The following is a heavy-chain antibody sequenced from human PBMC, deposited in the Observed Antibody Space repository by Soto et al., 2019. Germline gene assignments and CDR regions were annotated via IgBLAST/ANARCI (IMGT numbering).Heavy chain of an antibody. D-gene: IGHD6-13*01. J-gene: IGHJ6*03. CDR2: ISGSGGST. V-gene: IGHV3-23*01. CDR3: VSAAGLYYYYYMDV. CDR1: GFTFSSYA. Sequence: EVQLLESGGGLVQPGGSLRLSCAASGFTFSSYAMSWVRQAPGKGLEWVSAISGSGGSTYYADSVKGRFTISRDNSKNPLYLQMNSLRAEDTAVYYSVSAAGLYYYYYMDVWGKGTTVTVSS.